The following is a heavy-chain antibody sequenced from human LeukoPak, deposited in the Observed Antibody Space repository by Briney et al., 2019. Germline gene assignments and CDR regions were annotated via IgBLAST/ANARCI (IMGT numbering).Heavy chain of an antibody. CDR1: GFTFSNAW. D-gene: IGHD6-6*01. J-gene: IGHJ4*02. CDR3: TTDIAARQVFGDY. V-gene: IGHV3-15*01. Sequence: GGSLRLSCAASGFTFSNAWMSWVRQAPGKGLEWVGRIKSKTDGGTTDYAAPVKGRFTISRDDSKNTLYLQMNSLKTEDTAVYYCTTDIAARQVFGDYWGQGTLVTVSS. CDR2: IKSKTDGGTT.